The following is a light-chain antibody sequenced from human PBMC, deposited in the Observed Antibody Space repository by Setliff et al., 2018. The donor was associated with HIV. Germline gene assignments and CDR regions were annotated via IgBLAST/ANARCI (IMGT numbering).Light chain of an antibody. CDR3: CSNTGSNTYV. Sequence: ALTQPASVSGSPGQSITISCTGTSSDVGTYNLVSWYQQHPGKPPKLMIYQASKRPSGVSNRFSGSKSGNTASLTISGLQAEDEADYFCCSNTGSNTYVFGTGTKVTVL. J-gene: IGLJ1*01. CDR1: SSDVGTYNL. CDR2: QAS. V-gene: IGLV2-23*01.